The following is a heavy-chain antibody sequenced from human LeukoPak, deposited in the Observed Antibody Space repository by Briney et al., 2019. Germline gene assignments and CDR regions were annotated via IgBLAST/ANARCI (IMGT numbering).Heavy chain of an antibody. D-gene: IGHD2-15*01. V-gene: IGHV4-30-4*01. J-gene: IGHJ3*02. Sequence: SGTLSLTCTVSGASIRSGDYYWSWIRQPPGKGLEWIGYIYDSGSTYYNPSLKSRITISVDTSENRFSLKLSSVTATDTAVYYCARDCSGGSCYGAFDIRGQGTMVTVSS. CDR2: IYDSGST. CDR3: ARDCSGGSCYGAFDI. CDR1: GASIRSGDYY.